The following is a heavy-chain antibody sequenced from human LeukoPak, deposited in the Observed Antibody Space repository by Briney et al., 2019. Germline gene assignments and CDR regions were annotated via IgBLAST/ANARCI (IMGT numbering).Heavy chain of an antibody. Sequence: TGGSLRLSCEASGYIVSSNHMNWVRQTPGKGLEWVSIIYINAGTTHYADSVKGRFTISRDNSQNTVYLQMNSLRAEDTAVYYCARDGSNFYFDYWGQGTLVTVSS. CDR3: ARDGSNFYFDY. CDR2: IYINAGTT. CDR1: GYIVSSNH. D-gene: IGHD5-24*01. V-gene: IGHV3-66*01. J-gene: IGHJ4*02.